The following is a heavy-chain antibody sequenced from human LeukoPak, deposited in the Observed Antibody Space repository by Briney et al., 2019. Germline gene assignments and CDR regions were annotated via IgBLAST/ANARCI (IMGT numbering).Heavy chain of an antibody. Sequence: GGSLRLSCPASGFTFNTYSMNWVRQAPGKGLEWVSSISTSGSYIYYADSVKGRFTISRDNAKNSLYLQMNSLRAEDTAVYYCVRGIYCGTTSCYSFDYWGQGTLVTVSS. CDR2: ISTSGSYI. CDR3: VRGIYCGTTSCYSFDY. CDR1: GFTFNTYS. V-gene: IGHV3-21*01. D-gene: IGHD2-2*01. J-gene: IGHJ4*02.